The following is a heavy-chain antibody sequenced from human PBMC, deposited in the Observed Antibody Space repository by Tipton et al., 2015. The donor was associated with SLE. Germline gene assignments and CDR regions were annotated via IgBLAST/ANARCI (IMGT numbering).Heavy chain of an antibody. CDR3: AGDLDSAGCDY. CDR1: GFTVSSNY. CDR2: ISSSSTYI. J-gene: IGHJ4*02. Sequence: SLRLSCAASGFTVSSNYMSWVRQAPGKGLEWVSSISSSSTYIYYADSVKGRFTISRDNAKNSLYLQMNSLRAEDTAVYYCAGDLDSAGCDYWGQGTLVTVSS. V-gene: IGHV3-21*01. D-gene: IGHD1-1*01.